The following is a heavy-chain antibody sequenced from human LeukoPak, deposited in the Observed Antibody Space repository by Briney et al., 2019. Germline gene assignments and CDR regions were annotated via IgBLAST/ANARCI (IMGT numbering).Heavy chain of an antibody. CDR3: ARDSHDILTGPFDY. D-gene: IGHD3-9*01. J-gene: IGHJ4*02. Sequence: SETLSLTCTVSGGSISSYYWSWIRQPPGKGLEWIGYIYYSGSTNYNPSLKSRVTISVDTSKNQFSLKLSSVTAADTAVYYCARDSHDILTGPFDYWGQGTLVTVSS. V-gene: IGHV4-59*12. CDR1: GGSISSYY. CDR2: IYYSGST.